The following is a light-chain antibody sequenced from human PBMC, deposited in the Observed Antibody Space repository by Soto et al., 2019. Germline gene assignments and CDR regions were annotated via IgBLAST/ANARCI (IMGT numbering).Light chain of an antibody. Sequence: DIQMTQSPSSLSASVGDRVTITCRASQSISTYLNWYQQKSGKAAKLLIFAASTLASGVPSRFSGGGSGTDFTLTINSLQPEDSAIYYCQQSHNFPSTFGRGTKVEI. V-gene: IGKV1-39*01. CDR2: AAS. CDR1: QSISTY. CDR3: QQSHNFPST. J-gene: IGKJ4*02.